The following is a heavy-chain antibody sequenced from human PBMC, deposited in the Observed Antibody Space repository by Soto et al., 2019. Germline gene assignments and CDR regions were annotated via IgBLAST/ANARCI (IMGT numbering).Heavy chain of an antibody. CDR2: INPGNGNT. CDR3: ARLAYSGYLQT. Sequence: ASVKVSCKASGYTFTSYAMHWVRQAPGQRLEWMGWINPGNGNTKYSQKFQGRVTITRDTSASTAYMELSSLRSEDTAVYFCARLAYSGYLQTWGQGSLVTVSS. J-gene: IGHJ1*01. V-gene: IGHV1-3*01. CDR1: GYTFTSYA. D-gene: IGHD1-26*01.